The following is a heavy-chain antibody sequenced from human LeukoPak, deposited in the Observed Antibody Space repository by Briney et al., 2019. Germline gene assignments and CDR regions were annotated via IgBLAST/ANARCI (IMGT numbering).Heavy chain of an antibody. CDR3: ANLHGGLLSFDG. Sequence: GGSLRLSCIPSGLTFSDYCMDWVRQAPGEGLEWVSYIAESTSATYYAESVKGRFTISRDNAKNSLYLQMNNLRAEDTAVYYCANLHGGLLSFDGWGQGTLVTVSS. CDR1: GLTFSDYC. CDR2: IAESTSAT. J-gene: IGHJ4*02. D-gene: IGHD2-15*01. V-gene: IGHV3-48*04.